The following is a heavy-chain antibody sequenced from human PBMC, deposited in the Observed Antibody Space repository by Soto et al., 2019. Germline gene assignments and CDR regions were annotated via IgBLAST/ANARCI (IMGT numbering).Heavy chain of an antibody. Sequence: GGSLRLSCAASGFTFSSYAMSWVRQAPGKGLEWVSAISGSGGSTYYADSVKGRFTISRDNSKNTLYLQMNSLRAEDTAVYYCAKAVSFRFGEFPDYWGQGTLVTVSS. J-gene: IGHJ4*02. CDR1: GFTFSSYA. D-gene: IGHD3-10*01. V-gene: IGHV3-23*01. CDR2: ISGSGGST. CDR3: AKAVSFRFGEFPDY.